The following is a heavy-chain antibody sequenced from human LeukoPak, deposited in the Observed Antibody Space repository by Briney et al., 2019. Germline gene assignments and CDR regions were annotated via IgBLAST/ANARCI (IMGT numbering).Heavy chain of an antibody. D-gene: IGHD3-10*01. CDR1: GDSIRGFY. J-gene: IGHJ3*02. Sequence: LSLTCNVSGDSIRGFYWGWIRQPPGKGLEWVSYISSSGSTIYYADSVKGRFTISRDNAKNSLYLQMNSLRAEDTAVYYCARTYGSGSYDAFDIWGQGTMVTVSS. V-gene: IGHV3-11*01. CDR2: ISSSGSTI. CDR3: ARTYGSGSYDAFDI.